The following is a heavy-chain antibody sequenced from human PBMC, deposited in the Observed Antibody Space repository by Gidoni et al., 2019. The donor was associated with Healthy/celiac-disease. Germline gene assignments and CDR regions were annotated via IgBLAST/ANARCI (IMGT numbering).Heavy chain of an antibody. CDR3: AHLPTGPSGAWFDP. Sequence: QITLKDSGPTLVKPTQTLTLTCTFSAFSLSPSGGGVGWIRQPPGKALEWLALLYWDDDKRYSPSLKSRLTITKDTSKNQVVLTMTNMDPVDTATYYCAHLPTGPSGAWFDPWGQGTLVTVSS. CDR2: LYWDDDK. D-gene: IGHD3-3*01. V-gene: IGHV2-5*02. J-gene: IGHJ5*02. CDR1: AFSLSPSGGG.